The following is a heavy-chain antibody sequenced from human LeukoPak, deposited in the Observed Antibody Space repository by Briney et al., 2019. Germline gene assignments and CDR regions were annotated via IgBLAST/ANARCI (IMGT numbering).Heavy chain of an antibody. CDR1: GFTFSSYA. D-gene: IGHD3-10*01. V-gene: IGHV3-30-3*01. Sequence: PRGSLRLSCAASGFTFSSYAMPWVRQAPGKGLEWVAVISYDGSNKYYADSVKGRFTISRDNSKNTLYLQMNSLRAEDTAVYYCARDSSLRRFGEFKLYYYGMDVWGQGTTVTVSS. CDR2: ISYDGSNK. J-gene: IGHJ6*02. CDR3: ARDSSLRRFGEFKLYYYGMDV.